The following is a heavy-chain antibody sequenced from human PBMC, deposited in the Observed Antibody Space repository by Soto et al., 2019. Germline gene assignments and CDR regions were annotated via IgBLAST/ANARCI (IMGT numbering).Heavy chain of an antibody. Sequence: APVKVSCKASGYTFTSYGISWVRQAPGQGLECMGWISAYNGNTNYAQKLQGRVTMTTDTSTSTAYKELRSLRSDDTAVYYCATFPLRFLEWSPGYYYYMDVWGKGTTVTVSS. CDR3: ATFPLRFLEWSPGYYYYMDV. D-gene: IGHD3-3*01. V-gene: IGHV1-18*01. CDR1: GYTFTSYG. J-gene: IGHJ6*03. CDR2: ISAYNGNT.